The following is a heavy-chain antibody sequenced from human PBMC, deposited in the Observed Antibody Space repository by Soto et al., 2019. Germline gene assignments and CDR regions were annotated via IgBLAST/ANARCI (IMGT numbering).Heavy chain of an antibody. D-gene: IGHD3-3*02. Sequence: SGPTLVNPTETLTLTCTVSGFSLYNDRIGVSWIRQPPGKALAWLPRIFSSDEKFYTTSLRGRLTISKDPSTSQVVLTLTNLDPLDTDTYYCPRIRLTYYHTYGGSMDVWGQGTTVTVSS. CDR2: IFSSDEK. CDR3: PRIRLTYYHTYGGSMDV. V-gene: IGHV2-26*01. CDR1: GFSLYNDRIG. J-gene: IGHJ6*02.